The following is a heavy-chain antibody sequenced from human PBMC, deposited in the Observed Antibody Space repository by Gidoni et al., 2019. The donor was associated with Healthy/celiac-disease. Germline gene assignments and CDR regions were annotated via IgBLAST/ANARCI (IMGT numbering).Heavy chain of an antibody. Sequence: QVQLAQSGAEVHKPGASVMVSCKASGYTFTSYGISWVRQAPGQGLEWMGWISAYNGNTNYAQKLQGRVTMTTDTSKSTAYMELRSLRSDDTAVYYCARDRFQLGAFDIWGQGTMVTVSS. J-gene: IGHJ3*02. V-gene: IGHV1-18*04. D-gene: IGHD1-26*01. CDR2: ISAYNGNT. CDR1: GYTFTSYG. CDR3: ARDRFQLGAFDI.